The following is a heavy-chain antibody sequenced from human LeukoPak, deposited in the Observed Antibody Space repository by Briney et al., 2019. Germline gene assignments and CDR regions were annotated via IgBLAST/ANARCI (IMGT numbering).Heavy chain of an antibody. V-gene: IGHV3-30-3*01. CDR1: GFTFSSYA. D-gene: IGHD3-10*01. CDR2: ISYDGSNK. J-gene: IGHJ5*02. Sequence: GGSLRLSCAASGFTFSSYAMHWVRQAPGKGLEWVAVISYDGSNKYYADSVKGRFTISRDNSKNTLYLQVNSLRAEDTAVYYCARDSYYYGSGSSPNWFDPWGQGTLVTVSS. CDR3: ARDSYYYGSGSSPNWFDP.